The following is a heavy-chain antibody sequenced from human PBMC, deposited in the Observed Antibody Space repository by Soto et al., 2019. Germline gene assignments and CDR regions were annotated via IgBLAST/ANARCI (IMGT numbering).Heavy chain of an antibody. J-gene: IGHJ6*02. CDR2: IDPSDSYT. CDR1: GYSFTSYW. CDR3: ARHTRNTKTYYYYGMDV. D-gene: IGHD3-3*01. V-gene: IGHV5-10-1*01. Sequence: GESLKISCKGSGYSFTSYWISWVRQMPGKGLEWMGRIDPSDSYTNYSPSFQGHVTISADKSISTAYLQWSSLKASDTAMYYCARHTRNTKTYYYYGMDVWGQGTTVTVLL.